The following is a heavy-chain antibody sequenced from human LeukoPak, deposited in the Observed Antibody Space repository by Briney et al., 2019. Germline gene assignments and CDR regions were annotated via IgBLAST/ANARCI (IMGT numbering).Heavy chain of an antibody. D-gene: IGHD5-18*01. CDR1: GYTFTSYG. CDR2: ISGHNGDT. Sequence: GASVKVSCKASGYTFTSYGISWVRQAPGQGLEWLGWISGHNGDTKYAQKFQGRVFVTADTSTSTAYMELRSLRSDDTAVYYCAIQLWYDFDYWGQGTLVTVSS. CDR3: AIQLWYDFDY. J-gene: IGHJ4*02. V-gene: IGHV1-18*01.